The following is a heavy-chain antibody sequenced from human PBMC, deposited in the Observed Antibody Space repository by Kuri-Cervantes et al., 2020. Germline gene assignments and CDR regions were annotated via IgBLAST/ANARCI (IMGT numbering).Heavy chain of an antibody. CDR1: GGSFSGYY. CDR2: INHSGST. Sequence: ESLKISCAVYGGSFSGYYWSWIRQPPGKGLEWIGEINHSGSTNYNPSLKSRVTISVDKSKNQFPLKLSSVTAADTAVYYCASFRRDAFDIWGQGTMVTDSS. J-gene: IGHJ3*02. CDR3: ASFRRDAFDI. V-gene: IGHV4-34*01.